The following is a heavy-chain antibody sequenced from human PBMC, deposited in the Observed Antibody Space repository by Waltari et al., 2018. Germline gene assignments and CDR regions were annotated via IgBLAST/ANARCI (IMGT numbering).Heavy chain of an antibody. V-gene: IGHV1-69*13. D-gene: IGHD4-17*01. J-gene: IGHJ4*02. CDR1: GDTFTTYG. CDR3: ARALDYFRRENYFDY. Sequence: QVQLVQSGAEVKKPGSSVRVSYRASGDTFTTYGFTWVRQAPGQGLEWVGRIMPLFGTSNYAQKFQDRVTITADKYTSTVYMELNSLRPEDTAVYYCARALDYFRRENYFDYWGQGTPVTVSS. CDR2: IMPLFGTS.